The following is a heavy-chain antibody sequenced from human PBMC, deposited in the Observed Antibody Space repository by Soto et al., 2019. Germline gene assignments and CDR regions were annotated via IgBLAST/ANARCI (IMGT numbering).Heavy chain of an antibody. V-gene: IGHV3-74*01. D-gene: IGHD2-2*01. CDR3: ARDPDIVVAPAAMDAMDV. J-gene: IGHJ6*02. Sequence: SGGSLRLSCAASGFTFSTCWMHWVRQAPGKGLVWVSRINSDGSSTTYADSVKGRFTISRDNAKNTLYLQMNSLRAEDTAVYYCARDPDIVVAPAAMDAMDVWGQGTTVTVSS. CDR1: GFTFSTCW. CDR2: INSDGSST.